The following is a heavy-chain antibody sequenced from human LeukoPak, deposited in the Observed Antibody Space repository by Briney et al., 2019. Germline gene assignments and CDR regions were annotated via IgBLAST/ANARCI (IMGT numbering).Heavy chain of an antibody. CDR2: IHSGGNT. CDR1: GVTVSSNS. J-gene: IGHJ4*02. V-gene: IGHV3-66*02. Sequence: PGGSLRLSCAVSGVTVSSNSMSWVCQTPGKGLEWVSVIHSGGNTYYTESVKGRFTISRDISKNTLYLQMNSLRAEDTAVYYCARTIVLGPSTIRELDYWGQGTLVTVSS. CDR3: ARTIVLGPSTIRELDY. D-gene: IGHD2-8*02.